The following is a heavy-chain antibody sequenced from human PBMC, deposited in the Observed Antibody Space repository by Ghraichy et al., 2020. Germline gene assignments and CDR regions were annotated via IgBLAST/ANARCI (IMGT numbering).Heavy chain of an antibody. CDR3: ARGYSSGWYFHDY. Sequence: LSLTCAASGFTVSSNYMSWVRQAPGKGLEWVSVIYSGGSTYYADSVKGRFTISRDNSKNTLYLQMNSLRAEDTAVYYCARGYSSGWYFHDYWGQGTLVTVSS. CDR1: GFTVSSNY. D-gene: IGHD6-19*01. J-gene: IGHJ4*02. CDR2: IYSGGST. V-gene: IGHV3-53*01.